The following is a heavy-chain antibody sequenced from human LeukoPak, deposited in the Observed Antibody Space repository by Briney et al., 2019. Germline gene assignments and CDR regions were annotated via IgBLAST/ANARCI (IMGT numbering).Heavy chain of an antibody. J-gene: IGHJ4*02. CDR2: INHSGST. CDR1: GGSFSGYY. D-gene: IGHD4-23*01. Sequence: PSETLSLTCAVYGGSFSGYYWSWIRQPPGKGLEWIGEINHSGSTNYNPSLKSRVTISVDTSKSQFSLKLSSVTAADTAVYYCALGDYGGNSGVFYWGQGTLVTVSS. CDR3: ALGDYGGNSGVFY. V-gene: IGHV4-34*01.